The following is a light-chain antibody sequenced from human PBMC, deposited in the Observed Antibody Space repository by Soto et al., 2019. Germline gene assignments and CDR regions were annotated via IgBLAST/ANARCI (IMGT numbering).Light chain of an antibody. CDR1: QSVSSN. V-gene: IGKV3D-15*01. CDR3: QQYGSSPFT. Sequence: EIVMTQSPATLSVSPGERATLSCKASQSVSSNLAWYQQKTGQAPRLLIYDASNRDTGIPARFSGSGSGTDFTLAISSLEPDDFELYYCQQYGSSPFTFGGGTKVDIK. J-gene: IGKJ4*01. CDR2: DAS.